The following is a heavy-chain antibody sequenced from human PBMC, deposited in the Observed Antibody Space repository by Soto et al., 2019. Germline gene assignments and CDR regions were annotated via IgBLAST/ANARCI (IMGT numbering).Heavy chain of an antibody. CDR2: IDHLESA. Sequence: SETRPLTGIVSGTSLTFGGYPWRWIRQTPGKGLEQMWYIDHLESAFYNPSFESRLTLSIDRAKNQFSLKLHPMSAADRAVYFCARGGGSDSFDYWGQGILVTVPS. CDR3: ARGGGSDSFDY. CDR1: GTSLTFGGYP. V-gene: IGHV4-30-2*01. J-gene: IGHJ4*02. D-gene: IGHD1-26*01.